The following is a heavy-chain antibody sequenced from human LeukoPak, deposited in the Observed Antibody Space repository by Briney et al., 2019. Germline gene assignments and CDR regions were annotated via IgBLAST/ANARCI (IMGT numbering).Heavy chain of an antibody. V-gene: IGHV1-8*01. J-gene: IGHJ6*03. CDR2: MNPNSGNT. CDR3: ARTRIWSGRHTRYYYYMDV. Sequence: ASVKVSCKASGYTFTSYDINWVRQATGQGLEWMGWMNPNSGNTGYAQKFQGRVTLTRNTSISTAYMELSSLRSEDTAVYYCARTRIWSGRHTRYYYYMDVWGKGTTVTVSS. D-gene: IGHD3-3*01. CDR1: GYTFTSYD.